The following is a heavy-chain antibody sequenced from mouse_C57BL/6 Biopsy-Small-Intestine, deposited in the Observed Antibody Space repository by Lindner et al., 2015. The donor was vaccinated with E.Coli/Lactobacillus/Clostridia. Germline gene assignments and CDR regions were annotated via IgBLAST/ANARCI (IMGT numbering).Heavy chain of an antibody. CDR3: ARGGRYGSSPDY. D-gene: IGHD1-1*01. V-gene: IGHV1-54*01. J-gene: IGHJ2*01. CDR1: GYAFTNYL. Sequence: VQLQESGAELVRPGTSVKVSCKASGYAFTNYLIEWVKQRPGQGLEWIGVINPGSGGTNYNGRFKGKATLTADKSSSTAYMQLSSLTSEDSAIYFCARGGRYGSSPDYWGQGTTLTVSS. CDR2: INPGSGGT.